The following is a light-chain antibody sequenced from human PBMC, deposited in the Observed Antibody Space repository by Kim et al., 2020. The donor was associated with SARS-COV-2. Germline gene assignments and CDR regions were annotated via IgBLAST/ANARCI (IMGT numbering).Light chain of an antibody. Sequence: DIQMTQSPSSVSASVGDRVTITCRASQGISSWLDWYQQKPGKAPKLLIYGASSFQSGVPSRFSGSGSGTDFTLTISSLQPEDFATYYCQQANSFPYTFGQGTKLEI. CDR1: QGISSW. V-gene: IGKV1-12*01. J-gene: IGKJ2*01. CDR3: QQANSFPYT. CDR2: GAS.